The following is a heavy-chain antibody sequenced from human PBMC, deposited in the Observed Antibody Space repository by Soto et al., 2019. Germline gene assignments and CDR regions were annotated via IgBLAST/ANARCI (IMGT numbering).Heavy chain of an antibody. CDR1: GYTFTSYA. CDR3: ASSATTADYYYGMDV. Sequence: QVQLVQSGAEEKKPGASVKVSCKASGYTFTSYAMHWVRQAPGQRLEWMGWINAGNGNTKYSQKFQGRVTITRDTSXGKAYMELSSLRSEDTAVYYCASSATTADYYYGMDVWGQGTTVTVSS. D-gene: IGHD1-26*01. J-gene: IGHJ6*02. CDR2: INAGNGNT. V-gene: IGHV1-3*05.